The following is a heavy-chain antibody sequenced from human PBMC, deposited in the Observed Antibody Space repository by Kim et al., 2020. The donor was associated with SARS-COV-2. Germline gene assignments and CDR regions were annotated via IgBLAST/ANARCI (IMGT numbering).Heavy chain of an antibody. J-gene: IGHJ5*02. CDR3: ARAGIGAAGGFDP. D-gene: IGHD6-13*01. CDR1: GGSISSYY. V-gene: IGHV4-59*13. Sequence: SETLALTCTVSGGSISSYYWSWIRQPPGKGLEWIGYIYYSGSTNYNPSLKSRVTISVDTSKNQFPLKLISVTAADTAVYYCARAGIGAAGGFDPWGQGTLVTVS. CDR2: IYYSGST.